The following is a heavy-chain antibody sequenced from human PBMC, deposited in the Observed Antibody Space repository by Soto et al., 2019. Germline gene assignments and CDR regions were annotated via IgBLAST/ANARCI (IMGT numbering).Heavy chain of an antibody. CDR1: GGTFSSYA. D-gene: IGHD3-16*02. CDR3: ARTYYDYVWGSYRHYAFDI. V-gene: IGHV1-69*13. CDR2: IIPIFGTA. Sequence: SVKVSCKASGGTFSSYAISWVRQAPGQGLEWMGGIIPIFGTANYAQKFQGRVTITADESTSTAYMELSSLRSEDTAVYYCARTYYDYVWGSYRHYAFDIWGQGTMVTV. J-gene: IGHJ3*02.